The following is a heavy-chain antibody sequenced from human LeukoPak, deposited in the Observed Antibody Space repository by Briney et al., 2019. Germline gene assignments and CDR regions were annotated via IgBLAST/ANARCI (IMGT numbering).Heavy chain of an antibody. D-gene: IGHD1-26*01. J-gene: IGHJ4*02. CDR3: ASSKVGATHFDY. CDR1: GGSITTYF. Sequence: SETLSLTCTVSGGSITTYFWSWVRQPPGKGLEWIGEIYHSGSTNYNPSLKSRVTISVDKSKNQFSLKLSSVTAADTAVYYCASSKVGATHFDYWGQGTLVTVSS. CDR2: IYHSGST. V-gene: IGHV4-4*02.